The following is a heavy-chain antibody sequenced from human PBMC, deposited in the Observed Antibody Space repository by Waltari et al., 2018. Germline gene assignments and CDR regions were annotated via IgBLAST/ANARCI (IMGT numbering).Heavy chain of an antibody. CDR2: IYYSGST. V-gene: IGHV4-59*01. CDR1: GGSISSYY. CDR3: ARQTFYDFWSGYYSGGWFDP. D-gene: IGHD3-3*01. Sequence: QVQLQESGPGLVKPSETLSLTCTVSGGSISSYYWSWIRQPPGKGLEWIGYIYYSGSTNYNPSLRSRVTISVDTSKIQFSLKLSSVTAADTAVYYCARQTFYDFWSGYYSGGWFDPWGQGTLVTVSS. J-gene: IGHJ5*02.